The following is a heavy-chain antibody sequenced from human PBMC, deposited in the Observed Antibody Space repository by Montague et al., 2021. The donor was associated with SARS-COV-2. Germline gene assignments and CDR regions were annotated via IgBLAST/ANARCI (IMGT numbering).Heavy chain of an antibody. D-gene: IGHD3-3*01. CDR2: IYYSGST. CDR3: ARRPPITIFGVVIIGAWFDP. V-gene: IGHV4-39*01. J-gene: IGHJ5*02. CDR1: GGSISSSSYY. Sequence: SETLSLTCTVSGGSISSSSYYWGWIRQPPGKGLELIGSIYYSGSTYYNPSLKSRVTISVDTSKNQFSLKLSSVTAADTAVYYCARRPPITIFGVVIIGAWFDPWGQGTLVTVSS.